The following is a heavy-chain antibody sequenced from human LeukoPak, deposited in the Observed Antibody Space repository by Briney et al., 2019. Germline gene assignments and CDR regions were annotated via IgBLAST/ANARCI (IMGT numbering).Heavy chain of an antibody. CDR3: ARGKQWLVPSDFDY. J-gene: IGHJ4*02. V-gene: IGHV3-64*01. CDR1: GFTFSSYA. D-gene: IGHD6-19*01. Sequence: GGSLRLSCAASGFTFSSYAMHWARQAPGKGLEYVSAISSNGGSTYYANSVKGRFTISRDNSKNTLYLQMGSLRAEDMAVYYCARGKQWLVPSDFDYWGQGTLVTVSS. CDR2: ISSNGGST.